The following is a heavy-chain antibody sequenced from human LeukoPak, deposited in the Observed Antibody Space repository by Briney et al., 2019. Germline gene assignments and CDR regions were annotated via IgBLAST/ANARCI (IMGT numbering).Heavy chain of an antibody. V-gene: IGHV4-59*01. CDR1: GGSISSYY. J-gene: IGHJ6*03. CDR2: IYYRGST. D-gene: IGHD1-26*01. Sequence: PSETLSLTCTVSGGSISSYYWSWIRQPPGKGLEWIGYIYYRGSTNYNPSLKSRVTISVDTSKNQFSLKLSSVTAADTAVYYCARVAVGANYYYYYMDAWGKGTTVTVSS. CDR3: ARVAVGANYYYYYMDA.